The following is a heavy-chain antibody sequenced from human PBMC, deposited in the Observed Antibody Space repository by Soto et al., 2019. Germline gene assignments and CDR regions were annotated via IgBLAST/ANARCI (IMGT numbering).Heavy chain of an antibody. CDR1: GYTFTSYS. V-gene: IGHV1-18*01. Sequence: ASVKVSCKASGYTFTSYSISWVRQAPGQGLEWMGWISAYNGNTYHARKLQGRVTMTTDTSTSTAYMELRSLRSDDTAVYYCARDVGYRLIDYWGQGNLVTVSS. D-gene: IGHD5-18*01. CDR2: ISAYNGNT. CDR3: ARDVGYRLIDY. J-gene: IGHJ4*02.